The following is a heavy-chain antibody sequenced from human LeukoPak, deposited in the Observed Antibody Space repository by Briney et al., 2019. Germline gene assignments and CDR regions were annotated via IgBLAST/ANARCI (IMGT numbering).Heavy chain of an antibody. D-gene: IGHD1-26*01. J-gene: IGHJ4*02. V-gene: IGHV1-46*01. CDR2: IDPSGGST. CDR3: VRGGLVRSASLDY. Sequence: ASVKVSCKASGYTFTNYYIQWVRLAPGQGLEWMGIIDPSGGSTSYAEKFQGRVTMTRDMSTSTVYMELSSLRSEDTAVYYCVRGGLVRSASLDYWGQGTLVTVSS. CDR1: GYTFTNYY.